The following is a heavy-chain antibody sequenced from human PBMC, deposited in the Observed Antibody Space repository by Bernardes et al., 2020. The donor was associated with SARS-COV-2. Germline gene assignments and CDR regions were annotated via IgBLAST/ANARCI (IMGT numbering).Heavy chain of an antibody. CDR3: ARIDEVTGRDY. CDR2: IKRVGRQR. D-gene: IGHD4-4*01. V-gene: IGHV3-7*01. CDR1: GFTFSSYG. J-gene: IGHJ4*02. Sequence: GGTLRLCCAASGFTFSSYGMCWVRRGPGKGLEWVANIKRVGRQRSSADSVRGRFTTSRDNAKNSLYLQMNTLRAEDTAVYYVARIDEVTGRDYWSQG.